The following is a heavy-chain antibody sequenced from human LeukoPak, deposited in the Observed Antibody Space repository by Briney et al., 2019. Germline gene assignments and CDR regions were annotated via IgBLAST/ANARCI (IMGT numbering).Heavy chain of an antibody. Sequence: GGSLRLSCAASGFTFSSYAMSWVRQAPGKGLEWVSAISGSGGSTYYADSVKGRFTISRDSSKNTLYLQMNSLRAEDTAVYYCAKLGDIVVVPAAGWVDYWGQGTLVTVSS. CDR3: AKLGDIVVVPAAGWVDY. V-gene: IGHV3-23*01. J-gene: IGHJ4*02. D-gene: IGHD2-2*01. CDR1: GFTFSSYA. CDR2: ISGSGGST.